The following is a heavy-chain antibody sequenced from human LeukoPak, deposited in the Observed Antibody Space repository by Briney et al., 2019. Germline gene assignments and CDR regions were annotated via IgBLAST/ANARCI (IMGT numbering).Heavy chain of an antibody. CDR1: GFTFSNAW. D-gene: IGHD2-15*01. J-gene: IGHJ4*02. CDR3: TTEGRYCSGGSCFYY. Sequence: GGSLRLSCAASGFTFSNAWMSWVRQAPGKGLEWVGLIKSKTDGGTTDYAAPVKGRFTISRDDSKNTLYLQMNSLKTEDTAVYYCTTEGRYCSGGSCFYYWGQGTLVTVSS. CDR2: IKSKTDGGTT. V-gene: IGHV3-15*01.